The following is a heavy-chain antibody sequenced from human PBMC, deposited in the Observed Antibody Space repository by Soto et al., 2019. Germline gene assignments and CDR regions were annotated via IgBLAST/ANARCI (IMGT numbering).Heavy chain of an antibody. CDR3: ARSLHLHCSGGSCYPGY. J-gene: IGHJ4*02. CDR2: MNPNSGNT. CDR1: GYTFTSYD. V-gene: IGHV1-8*01. Sequence: ASVKVSCKASGYTFTSYDINWVRQATGQGLEWMGWMNPNSGNTGYAQKFQGRVTMTRNTSISTAYMELSSLRSEDTAVYYCARSLHLHCSGGSCYPGYWGQGTLVTVSS. D-gene: IGHD2-15*01.